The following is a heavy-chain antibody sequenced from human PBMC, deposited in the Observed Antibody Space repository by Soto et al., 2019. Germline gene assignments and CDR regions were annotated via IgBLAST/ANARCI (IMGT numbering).Heavy chain of an antibody. J-gene: IGHJ3*02. D-gene: IGHD3-16*01. V-gene: IGHV4-39*01. CDR2: IYYSGST. CDR1: GGSISSSSYY. CDR3: ARHLPTPRLTHDAFDI. Sequence: QLQLQESGPGLVKPSETLSLTCTVSGGSISSSSYYWGWIRQPPGKGLEWIGSIYYSGSTYYNPSLKSRVTISVDTSKNQFSLKLSSVPAADTAVYYCARHLPTPRLTHDAFDIWGQGTMVTVSS.